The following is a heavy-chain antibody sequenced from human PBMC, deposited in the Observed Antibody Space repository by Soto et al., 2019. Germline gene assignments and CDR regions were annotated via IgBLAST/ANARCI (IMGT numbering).Heavy chain of an antibody. CDR3: ARTGSEMVYAPSYYYYGMDV. J-gene: IGHJ6*02. V-gene: IGHV1-18*01. CDR1: GFTFRDYG. CDR2: ISAYNGNT. D-gene: IGHD2-8*01. Sequence: PGESLKISCTTSGFTFRDYGISWVRQAPGQGLEWMGWISAYNGNTNYAQKLQGRVTMTTDTSTSTAYMELRSLRSDDTVVYYCARTGSEMVYAPSYYYYGMDVWGQGTTVTVSS.